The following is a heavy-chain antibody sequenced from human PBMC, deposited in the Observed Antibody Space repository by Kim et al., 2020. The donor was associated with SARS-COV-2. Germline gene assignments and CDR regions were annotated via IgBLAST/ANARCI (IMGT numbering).Heavy chain of an antibody. V-gene: IGHV1-2*02. J-gene: IGHJ3*01. Sequence: KYAERFQSRVTMTRDTSISTVYMELSRLKSDDTAVYYCARGANTLSAFDLWGQGTMVTVSS. CDR3: ARGANTLSAFDL.